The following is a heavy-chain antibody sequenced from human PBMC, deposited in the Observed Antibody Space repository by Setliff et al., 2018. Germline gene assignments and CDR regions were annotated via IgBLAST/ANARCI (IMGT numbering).Heavy chain of an antibody. CDR2: ISHTGST. CDR1: DDFFNFGHW. D-gene: IGHD3-10*01. V-gene: IGHV4-4*02. CDR3: ARGSAGDNNSWYPYFFDS. Sequence: SETLSLTCTVSDDFFNFGHWLSWVRQSPGRGLQWIGDISHTGSTNYNPSLRSQVTVSVDKSKNQFSLKVDSATDADTAVYFCARGSAGDNNSWYPYFFDSWGRGTLVTVS. J-gene: IGHJ4*01.